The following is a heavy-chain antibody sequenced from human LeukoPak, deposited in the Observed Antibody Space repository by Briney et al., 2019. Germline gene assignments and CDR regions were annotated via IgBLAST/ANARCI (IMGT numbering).Heavy chain of an antibody. CDR3: AREHVIGPNAPLLLDY. V-gene: IGHV1-69*04. Sequence: GASVKVSCEASGGTFINYSITWVRQAPGQGPEWMGRIIPIIGMEDYAQKLQGRVTITADESTSTAYMELSSLRSVDTAVYYCAREHVIGPNAPLLLDYWGQGTLVTVSS. J-gene: IGHJ4*02. CDR2: IIPIIGME. D-gene: IGHD2-8*01. CDR1: GGTFINYS.